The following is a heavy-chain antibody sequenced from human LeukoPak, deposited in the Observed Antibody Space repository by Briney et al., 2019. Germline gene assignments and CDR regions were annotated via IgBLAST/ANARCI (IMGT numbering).Heavy chain of an antibody. Sequence: GGSLRLSCAASGFTFSSYSMNWVRQAPGKGLEWVSSISSSSSYIYYADSVKGRFTISRDNAKNSLYLQMNSLRAKDTAVYYCARPGTAAAGTGWFDPWGQGTLVTVST. D-gene: IGHD6-13*01. J-gene: IGHJ5*02. CDR1: GFTFSSYS. CDR2: ISSSSSYI. CDR3: ARPGTAAAGTGWFDP. V-gene: IGHV3-21*01.